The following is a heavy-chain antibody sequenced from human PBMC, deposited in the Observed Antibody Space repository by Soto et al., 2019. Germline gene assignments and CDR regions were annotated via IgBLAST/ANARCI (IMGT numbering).Heavy chain of an antibody. V-gene: IGHV4-61*01. D-gene: IGHD3-9*01. CDR2: IYYSGTT. CDR1: GVSISSSSYF. Sequence: PSETLSLTCTVSGVSISSSSYFWSWIRQPPGKGLEWIGYIYYSGTTNYNPSLKSRVTISVDASKNQFSLKLSSATAADTAVYYCARGLRYLDSLSDYWGQGTLVTVSS. J-gene: IGHJ4*02. CDR3: ARGLRYLDSLSDY.